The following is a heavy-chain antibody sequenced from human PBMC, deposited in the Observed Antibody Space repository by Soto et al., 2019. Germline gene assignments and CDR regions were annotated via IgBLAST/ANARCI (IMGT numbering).Heavy chain of an antibody. CDR3: ASEYYDFWSGYPPSMDV. CDR1: GFTFSSYA. CDR2: ISYDGSNK. D-gene: IGHD3-3*01. V-gene: IGHV3-30-3*01. J-gene: IGHJ6*02. Sequence: PGGSLRLSCAASGFTFSSYAMHWVRQAPGKGLEWVAVISYDGSNKYYADSVKGRFTISRDNSKNTLYLQMNSLRAEDTAVYYCASEYYDFWSGYPPSMDVWGQGTTVTVSS.